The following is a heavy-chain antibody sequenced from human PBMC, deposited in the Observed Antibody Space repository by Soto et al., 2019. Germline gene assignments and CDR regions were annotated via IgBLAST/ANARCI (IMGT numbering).Heavy chain of an antibody. D-gene: IGHD2-15*01. CDR1: GGSLSSNTY. J-gene: IGHJ4*02. V-gene: IGHV4-61*01. CDR3: ARDLGQGNTPAHKYFDS. Sequence: QVQLQESGPGLVKPSETLSLTCTVSGGSLSSNTYWSWIRQPPGKGLEWIGYSYYRGGTKYNPSLKSRVTISVDTPKNQFSLRLSSVTATDTAIYYCARDLGQGNTPAHKYFDSWGQGTLVTVSS. CDR2: SYYRGGT.